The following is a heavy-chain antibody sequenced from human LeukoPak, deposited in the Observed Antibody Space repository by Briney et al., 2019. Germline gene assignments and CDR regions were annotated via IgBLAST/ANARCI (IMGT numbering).Heavy chain of an antibody. CDR2: IYYSGST. V-gene: IGHV4-59*01. Sequence: PSETLSLTCTVSGCSISSYYWSWIRQPPGKGLEWIGYIYYSGSTNYNPSLKSRITISIDTSKNPFSPKLSSVTAADTAVYYCARGVAARRGGSIYYGMDVWGQGTTVTVSS. J-gene: IGHJ6*02. CDR3: ARGVAARRGGSIYYGMDV. CDR1: GCSISSYY. D-gene: IGHD6-6*01.